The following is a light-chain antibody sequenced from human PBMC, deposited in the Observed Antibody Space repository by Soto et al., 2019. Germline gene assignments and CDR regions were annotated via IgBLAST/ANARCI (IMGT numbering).Light chain of an antibody. Sequence: QSVLTQPASVSGSPGQSITISCTGTSSDVGGYNYVSWYQQHPGKAPKLMIYEVSNRPSGVSNRFSGSKSGNTASLTISGLQAEDEADYYGSSYTSSSTLVCATGTKVTVL. CDR2: EVS. CDR3: SSYTSSSTLV. CDR1: SSDVGGYNY. V-gene: IGLV2-14*01. J-gene: IGLJ1*01.